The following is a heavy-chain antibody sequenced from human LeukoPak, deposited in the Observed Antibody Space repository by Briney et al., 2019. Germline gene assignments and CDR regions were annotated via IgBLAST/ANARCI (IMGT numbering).Heavy chain of an antibody. CDR1: GYTFTSYA. V-gene: IGHV7-4-1*02. J-gene: IGHJ6*03. CDR2: INTNTGNP. D-gene: IGHD5-12*01. Sequence: GASVKVSCKASGYTFTSYAMNWVRQAPGQGLEWMGWINTNTGNPTYAQGFTGRFVFSLDTSVSTAYLQISSLKAEDTAVYYCAKTIVATIIASPHYYYYMDVWGKGTTVTVSS. CDR3: AKTIVATIIASPHYYYYMDV.